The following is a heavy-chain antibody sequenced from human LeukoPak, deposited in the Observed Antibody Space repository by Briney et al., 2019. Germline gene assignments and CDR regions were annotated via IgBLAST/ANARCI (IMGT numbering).Heavy chain of an antibody. CDR2: IRYDGSNK. J-gene: IGHJ4*02. CDR3: ARFWGSNLYGSGSSGDY. CDR1: GFTFSSYG. D-gene: IGHD3-10*01. V-gene: IGHV3-30*02. Sequence: GGSLGLSCAASGFTFSSYGMHWVRQAPGKGLEWVAFIRYDGSNKYYADSVKGRFTISRDNSKNTLYLQMNSLRAEDTAVYYCARFWGSNLYGSGSSGDYWGQGTLVTVSS.